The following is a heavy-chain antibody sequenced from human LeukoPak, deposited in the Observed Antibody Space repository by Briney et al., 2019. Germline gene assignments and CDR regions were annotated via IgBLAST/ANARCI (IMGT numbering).Heavy chain of an antibody. CDR1: GFTFSSYE. J-gene: IGHJ6*03. Sequence: GGSLRLSCAASGFTFSSYEMNWVRQAPGKGLEWVSYISSSGSTIYYADSVKGRFTISRDNAKNSLYLQMNSLRAEDTAVYYCGGGSGYDYSYYYYMDVWGKGTTVTVSS. CDR3: GGGSGYDYSYYYYMDV. CDR2: ISSSGSTI. D-gene: IGHD5-12*01. V-gene: IGHV3-48*03.